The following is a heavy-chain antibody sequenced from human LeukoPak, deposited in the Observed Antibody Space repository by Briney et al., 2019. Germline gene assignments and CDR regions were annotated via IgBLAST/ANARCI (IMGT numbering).Heavy chain of an antibody. CDR1: GYSFSSYW. Sequence: GESLKISCKGLGYSFSSYWNAWVRQMPGKGLEWMGIICPGDSDTRYSPSFQGQVTISADKSISTAYLQWSSLKASDTAMYYCATGLRRGGYWYFDLWGRGTLITVSS. CDR2: ICPGDSDT. CDR3: ATGLRRGGYWYFDL. J-gene: IGHJ2*01. V-gene: IGHV5-51*01. D-gene: IGHD2-8*01.